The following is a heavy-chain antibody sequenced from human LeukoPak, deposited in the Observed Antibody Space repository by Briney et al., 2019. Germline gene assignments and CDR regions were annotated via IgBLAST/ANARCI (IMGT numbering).Heavy chain of an antibody. D-gene: IGHD2-8*02. J-gene: IGHJ4*02. Sequence: GGSLRLSCAASGFTFSDYYMSWIRQAPGKGLEWVSYISSTSTYTNYADSVKGRFTISRDNANNSVYLQMNSLRADDTAIYCCARGGTGAFDYWGQGTLVTVSS. CDR2: ISSTSTYT. CDR1: GFTFSDYY. CDR3: ARGGTGAFDY. V-gene: IGHV3-11*06.